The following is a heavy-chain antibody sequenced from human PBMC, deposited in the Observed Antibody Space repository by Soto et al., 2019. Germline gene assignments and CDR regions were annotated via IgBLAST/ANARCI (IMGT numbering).Heavy chain of an antibody. CDR3: VRQYSSSAPGTDFDY. J-gene: IGHJ4*02. CDR2: ISYDGSNK. V-gene: IGHV3-30-3*01. CDR1: GFTFSSYA. Sequence: PGGSLRLSCAASGFTFSSYAMHWVRQAPGKGLEWVAVISYDGSNKYYADSVKGRFTISRDNSKNTLYLQMNSLRAEDTAVYYCVRQYSSSAPGTDFDYWGQGTLVTVSS. D-gene: IGHD6-6*01.